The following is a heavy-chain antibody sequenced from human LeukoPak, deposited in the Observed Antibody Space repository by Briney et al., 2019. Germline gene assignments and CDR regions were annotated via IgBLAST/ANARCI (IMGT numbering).Heavy chain of an antibody. CDR2: ISSNGDT. CDR1: GFTFSSYA. J-gene: IGHJ6*02. CDR3: AGGYGDYVPDV. D-gene: IGHD4-17*01. Sequence: GGSLRLSCAASGFTFSSYAMHWVRQAPGRGLEYVSAISSNGDTYYANSVKGRFTISRDNSKNTLYLQMGSLRAEDMAVYYCAGGYGDYVPDVWGQGTTVTVSS. V-gene: IGHV3-64*01.